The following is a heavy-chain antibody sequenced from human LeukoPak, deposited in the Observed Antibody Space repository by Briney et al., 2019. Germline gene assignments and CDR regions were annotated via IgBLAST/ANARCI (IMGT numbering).Heavy chain of an antibody. J-gene: IGHJ3*01. Sequence: GRSLRLSCAASGFPFDEYAMHWIRQAPGKGREGVAGISYTSETKGYVDSVKGRFTISRDNSKNSLYLQMNSLRAEDTALYYCAKDRGGSSQLGDAFDVWGHGTMVTVSS. D-gene: IGHD2-15*01. CDR2: ISYTSETK. V-gene: IGHV3-9*01. CDR3: AKDRGGSSQLGDAFDV. CDR1: GFPFDEYA.